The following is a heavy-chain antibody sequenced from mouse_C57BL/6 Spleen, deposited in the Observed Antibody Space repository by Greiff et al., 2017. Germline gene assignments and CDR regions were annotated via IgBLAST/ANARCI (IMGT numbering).Heavy chain of an antibody. CDR2: IYPSDSET. CDR1: GYTFTSYW. J-gene: IGHJ2*01. Sequence: QVQLQQPGAELVRPGSSVKLSCKASGYTFTSYWMDWVKQRPGQGLEWIGNIYPSDSETHYNQKFKDKATLTVAKSTSTAYMQLSSLTSEDSAVYYCARSEVTFDDWGQGTTLTVSS. D-gene: IGHD2-3*01. CDR3: ARSEVTFDD. V-gene: IGHV1-61*01.